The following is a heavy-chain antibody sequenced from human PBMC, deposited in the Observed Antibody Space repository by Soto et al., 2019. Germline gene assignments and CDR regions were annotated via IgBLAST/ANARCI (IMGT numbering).Heavy chain of an antibody. D-gene: IGHD6-6*01. V-gene: IGHV4-59*01. J-gene: IGHJ4*02. CDR1: GGSISSYY. Sequence: QVQLQESGPGLVKPSETLSLTCNVSGGSISSYYWSWVRQSPGKGLEWIGYFYYSGTTNYNPSLKSXXTISIDMSKNQISLKLTSVTAADTAVYYCAALPRYWGQGTLVTVSS. CDR2: FYYSGTT. CDR3: AALPRY.